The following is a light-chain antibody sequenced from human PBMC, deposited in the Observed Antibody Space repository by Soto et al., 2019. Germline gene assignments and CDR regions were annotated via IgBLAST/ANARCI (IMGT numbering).Light chain of an antibody. Sequence: QSALTQPASVSGSPGQSITISCTGTSSDVGGYNYVSWYQQHPGKAPKLMIYEVSKRPSGVPDRFSGSKSGNTASLTVSGLQAEDEADYYCNSYAGSTTWVFGGGTKLTVL. CDR3: NSYAGSTTWV. V-gene: IGLV2-8*01. J-gene: IGLJ3*02. CDR1: SSDVGGYNY. CDR2: EVS.